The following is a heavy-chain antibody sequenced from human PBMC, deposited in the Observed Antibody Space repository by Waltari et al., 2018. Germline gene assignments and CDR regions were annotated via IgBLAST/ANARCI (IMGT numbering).Heavy chain of an antibody. Sequence: QVQLVQSGAEVKKPGSSVKVSCKASGGTFSSYAISWVRQAPGQGLEWMGGIIPIFGTANYEQKFQGRVTITTDESTSTAYMELSSLRSEDTAVYYCAREGSSGSIPQDYYYGMDVWGQGTTVTVSS. D-gene: IGHD6-19*01. CDR2: IIPIFGTA. V-gene: IGHV1-69*05. CDR3: AREGSSGSIPQDYYYGMDV. J-gene: IGHJ6*02. CDR1: GGTFSSYA.